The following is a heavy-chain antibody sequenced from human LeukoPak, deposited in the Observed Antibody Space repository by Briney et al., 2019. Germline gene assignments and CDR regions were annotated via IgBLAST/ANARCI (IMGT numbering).Heavy chain of an antibody. V-gene: IGHV4-59*01. CDR1: GGSIRSYY. Sequence: PSETLSLTCTVSGGSIRSYYWTWIRQPPGKGLEWIGYIYYSGSTNYNPSLKSRVTISLDTSKNQFSLKLTSVTAADTAVYYCARGMTVFGVVIKSGMDVWGQGTTVTVSS. D-gene: IGHD3-3*01. J-gene: IGHJ6*02. CDR3: ARGMTVFGVVIKSGMDV. CDR2: IYYSGST.